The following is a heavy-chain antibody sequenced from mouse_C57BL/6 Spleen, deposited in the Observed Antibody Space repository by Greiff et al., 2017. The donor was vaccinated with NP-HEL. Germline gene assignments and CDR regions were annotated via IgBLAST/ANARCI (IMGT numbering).Heavy chain of an antibody. Sequence: VQRVESGAELVRPGASVKLSCKASGYTFTDYYINWVKQRPGQGLEWIARIYPGSGNTYYNEKFKGKATLTAEKSSSTAYMQLSSLTSEDSAVYFCARSAAQADYWGQGTTLTVSS. CDR2: IYPGSGNT. CDR1: GYTFTDYY. CDR3: ARSAAQADY. J-gene: IGHJ2*01. V-gene: IGHV1-76*01. D-gene: IGHD3-2*02.